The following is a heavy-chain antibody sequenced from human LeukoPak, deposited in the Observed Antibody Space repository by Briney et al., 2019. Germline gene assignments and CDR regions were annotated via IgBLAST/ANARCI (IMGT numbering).Heavy chain of an antibody. D-gene: IGHD2-21*02. CDR3: ARGCCGGDAWGGRFDP. V-gene: IGHV1-2*02. CDR2: INPNSGGT. CDR1: GGTFSSYA. Sequence: GASVKVSCKASGGTFSSYAISWVRQAPGQGLEWMGWINPNSGGTNYAQKFQGRVTMTRDTSISTAYMELSRLRSDDTAVYYCARGCCGGDAWGGRFDPWGQGTLVTVSS. J-gene: IGHJ5*02.